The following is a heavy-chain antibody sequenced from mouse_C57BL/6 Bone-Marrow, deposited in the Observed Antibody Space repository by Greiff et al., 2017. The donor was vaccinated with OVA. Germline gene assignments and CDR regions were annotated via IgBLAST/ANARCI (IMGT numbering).Heavy chain of an antibody. J-gene: IGHJ3*01. V-gene: IGHV5S21*01. CDR1: GFTFSSYA. CDR2: ISSGGDCI. D-gene: IGHD2-4*01. CDR3: ARERDYDWFAD. Sequence: EVMLVESGEGLVKPGGSLKLSCAASGFTFSSYAMSWVRQTPEKRLEWVAYISSGGDCIYYADTVKGRFTISRDNARNTLYLQMSSLKSEDTAMYYCARERDYDWFADWGQGTLVTVSA.